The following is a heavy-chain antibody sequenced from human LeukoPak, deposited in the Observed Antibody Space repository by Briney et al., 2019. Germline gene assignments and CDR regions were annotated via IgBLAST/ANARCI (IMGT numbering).Heavy chain of an antibody. CDR3: ARASNDYVWGSYPHFDY. CDR2: MNPNSGNT. Sequence: ASVKVSCKASGYTFTSYDINWVRQATGQGLEWMGWMNPNSGNTGNAQKFQGRVTMTRNTSISTAYMELSSLRSEDTAVYYCARASNDYVWGSYPHFDYWGQGTLVTVSS. V-gene: IGHV1-8*01. CDR1: GYTFTSYD. J-gene: IGHJ4*02. D-gene: IGHD3-16*02.